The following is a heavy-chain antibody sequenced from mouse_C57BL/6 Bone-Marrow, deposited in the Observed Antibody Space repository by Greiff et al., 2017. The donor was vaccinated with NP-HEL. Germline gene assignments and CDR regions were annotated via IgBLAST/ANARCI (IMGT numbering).Heavy chain of an antibody. CDR1: GYTFTSYW. D-gene: IGHD1-1*01. V-gene: IGHV1-55*01. Sequence: QVQLQQPGAELVKPGASVKMSCKASGYTFTSYWITWVKQRPGQGLEWIGDIYPGSGSTNYNEKLKSKATLTVDTSSSTAYMQLSSLTSEDSAVYYCAREDYYGSGVLYWGQGTTLTVSS. CDR2: IYPGSGST. J-gene: IGHJ2*01. CDR3: AREDYYGSGVLY.